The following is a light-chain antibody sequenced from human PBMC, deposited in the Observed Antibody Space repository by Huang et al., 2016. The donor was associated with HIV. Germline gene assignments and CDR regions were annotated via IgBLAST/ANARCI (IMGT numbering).Light chain of an antibody. CDR2: ATS. V-gene: IGKV1-39*01. CDR1: QSIGAY. J-gene: IGKJ2*01. CDR3: QQSYGFPRT. Sequence: DIQMTQSPSSLYASVGDRVTITCRASQSIGAYLNWYQHRPGRAPRLLISATSDLQGGVPSRFSGSRSGTEFTLTITNLRFQDFATYYCQQSYGFPRTFGQGSNLGIK.